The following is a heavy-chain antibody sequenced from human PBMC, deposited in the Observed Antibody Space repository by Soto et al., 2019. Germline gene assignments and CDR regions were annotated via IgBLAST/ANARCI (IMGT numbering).Heavy chain of an antibody. CDR1: GYTFTSYA. J-gene: IGHJ5*02. D-gene: IGHD2-15*01. V-gene: IGHV1-3*01. CDR2: INAGNGNT. CDR3: ARDLGYCSGGSCYSLNWFDP. Sequence: ASVKVSCKASGYTFTSYAMHWVRQAPGQRLEWMGWINAGNGNTKYSQKFQGRVTITRDTSASTAYMELSSLRSEDTAVYYCARDLGYCSGGSCYSLNWFDPWGRGTLVTVSS.